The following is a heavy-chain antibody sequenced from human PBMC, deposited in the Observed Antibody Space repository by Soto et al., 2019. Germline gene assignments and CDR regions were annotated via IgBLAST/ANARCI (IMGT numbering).Heavy chain of an antibody. Sequence: GGSLRLSCAASGFTFSSYAMSWVRQAPGKGLEWVSAISGSGGSTYYADSVKGRFTISRDNSKNTLYLQMNSLRAEDTAVYYCANSDIVVVPAAMPLGLWGQGTLVTVSS. CDR1: GFTFSSYA. V-gene: IGHV3-23*01. D-gene: IGHD2-2*01. J-gene: IGHJ4*02. CDR3: ANSDIVVVPAAMPLGL. CDR2: ISGSGGST.